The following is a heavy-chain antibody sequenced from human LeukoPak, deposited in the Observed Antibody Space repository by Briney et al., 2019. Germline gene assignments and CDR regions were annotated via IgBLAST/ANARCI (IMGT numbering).Heavy chain of an antibody. D-gene: IGHD4-17*01. CDR1: GGSISSGGYY. CDR2: IYYSGST. V-gene: IGHV4-31*03. J-gene: IGHJ4*02. Sequence: SQTLSLTCTVSGGSISSGGYYWSWLRRHPGKGLEWIGYIYYSGSTYYNPSLKSRVTISVDTSKNQFSLKLSSVTAADTAVYYCARATVTTPILDYWGQGTLVTVSS. CDR3: ARATVTTPILDY.